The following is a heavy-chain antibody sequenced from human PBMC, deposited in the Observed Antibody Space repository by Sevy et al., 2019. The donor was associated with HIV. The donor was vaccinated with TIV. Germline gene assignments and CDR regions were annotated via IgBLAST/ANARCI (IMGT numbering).Heavy chain of an antibody. Sequence: GGSLRLSCAAPGFTFSSYSMNWVRQAPGKGLEWVSSISSSSSYIYYADSVKGRFTISRDNAKNSLYLQMNSLRAEDTAVYYCASTRFNYYDSSGYSFWGQGTLVTVSS. CDR1: GFTFSSYS. D-gene: IGHD3-22*01. CDR3: ASTRFNYYDSSGYSF. CDR2: ISSSSSYI. V-gene: IGHV3-21*01. J-gene: IGHJ4*02.